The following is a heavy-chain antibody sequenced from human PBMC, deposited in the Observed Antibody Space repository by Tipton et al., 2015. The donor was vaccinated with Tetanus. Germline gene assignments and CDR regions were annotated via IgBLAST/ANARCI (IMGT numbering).Heavy chain of an antibody. CDR1: GGSLRSGDSN. CDR3: ARLTGHSMDVVDYYYFGMDV. Sequence: TLSLTCTVSGGSLRSGDSNWSWIRQPPGKGLEWIGYIYYTGSTNHNPSLKSGVTISLDTSKNQFSLKLTSVSAADTAVYYCARLTGHSMDVVDYYYFGMDVWGQGTKVTVSS. CDR2: IYYTGST. J-gene: IGHJ6*02. D-gene: IGHD2-21*01. V-gene: IGHV4-61*08.